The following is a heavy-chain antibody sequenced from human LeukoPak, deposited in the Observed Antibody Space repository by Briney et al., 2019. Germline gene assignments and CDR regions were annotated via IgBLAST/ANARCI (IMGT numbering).Heavy chain of an antibody. V-gene: IGHV1-24*01. Sequence: ASVKVSCKVSGYTLTELSMHWVRQAPGKGLEWMGGFDPEDGETIYAQKFQGRVTMTEDTSTDTAYMELSSLRSGDTAVYYCATAAAAGYYYYYYMDVWGKGTTVTVSS. CDR2: FDPEDGET. D-gene: IGHD6-13*01. CDR3: ATAAAAGYYYYYYMDV. CDR1: GYTLTELS. J-gene: IGHJ6*03.